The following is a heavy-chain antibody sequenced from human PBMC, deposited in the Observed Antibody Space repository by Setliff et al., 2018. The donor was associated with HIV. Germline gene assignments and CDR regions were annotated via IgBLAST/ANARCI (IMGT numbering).Heavy chain of an antibody. Sequence: ASVKVSCKASGGTFSSYAISWVRQAPGQGLEWMGGIIPIFGTANYAQKFHGRVTITADESTSTAYMELSSLRSEDTAVYYCAREGYCSSTSCYDNWFDPWGQGTLVTVSS. D-gene: IGHD2-2*01. V-gene: IGHV1-69*13. CDR1: GGTFSSYA. J-gene: IGHJ5*02. CDR3: AREGYCSSTSCYDNWFDP. CDR2: IIPIFGTA.